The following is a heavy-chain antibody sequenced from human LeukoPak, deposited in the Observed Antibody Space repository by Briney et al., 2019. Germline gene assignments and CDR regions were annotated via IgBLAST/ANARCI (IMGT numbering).Heavy chain of an antibody. Sequence: GGSLRLSCAASGFTFSSSAMSWVRQAPGRGLEWVSAISNNGGYIYYADSVQGRFTISRDNSKSTLCLQMNSLRAEDTAVYYCAKQLGYCSDGSCYFPYWGQGTLVTVSS. V-gene: IGHV3-23*01. CDR1: GFTFSSSA. D-gene: IGHD2-15*01. J-gene: IGHJ4*02. CDR3: AKQLGYCSDGSCYFPY. CDR2: ISNNGGYI.